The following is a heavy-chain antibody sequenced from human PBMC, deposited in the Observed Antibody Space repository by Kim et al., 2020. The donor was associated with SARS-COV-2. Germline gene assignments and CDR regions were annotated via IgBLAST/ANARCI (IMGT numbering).Heavy chain of an antibody. J-gene: IGHJ4*02. V-gene: IGHV3-66*01. Sequence: IYSGGSTYYADSVKGRFTISRDNSKNTLYPQMNSLRAEDTAVYYCARGTLGGQGTLVTVSS. CDR2: IYSGGST. CDR3: ARGTL.